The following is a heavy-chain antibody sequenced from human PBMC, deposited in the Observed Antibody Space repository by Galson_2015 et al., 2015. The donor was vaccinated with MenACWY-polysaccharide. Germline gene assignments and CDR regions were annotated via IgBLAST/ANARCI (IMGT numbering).Heavy chain of an antibody. D-gene: IGHD3-10*01. V-gene: IGHV3-15*01. CDR2: IKSKIDGGTT. CDR3: TTITMVIVYEDY. CDR1: GFTFSNAW. J-gene: IGHJ4*02. Sequence: PRLSCAASGFTFSNAWMSWVRQAPGKGLEWVGRIKSKIDGGTTDYGAPVKGRFTISRDDSKNTLYLQMNSLRSEDTAVYYCTTITMVIVYEDYWGQGTLVTVSS.